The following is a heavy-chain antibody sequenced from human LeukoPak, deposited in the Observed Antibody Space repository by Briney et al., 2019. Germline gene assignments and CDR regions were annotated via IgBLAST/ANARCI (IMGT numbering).Heavy chain of an antibody. CDR3: AREIEGYYGSGSYQNWFDP. CDR2: IYSGGST. Sequence: GGSLRLSCAASEFSVGSNYMTWVRQAPGKGLEWVSLIYSGGSTYYADSVKGRFTISRDNSKNTLYLQMNSLRAEDTAVYYCAREIEGYYGSGSYQNWFDPWGQGTLVTVSS. J-gene: IGHJ5*02. V-gene: IGHV3-66*01. CDR1: EFSVGSNY. D-gene: IGHD3-10*01.